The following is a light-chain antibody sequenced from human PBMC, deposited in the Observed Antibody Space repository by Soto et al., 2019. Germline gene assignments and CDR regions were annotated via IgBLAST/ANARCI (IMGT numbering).Light chain of an antibody. J-gene: IGLJ1*01. CDR2: DVS. CDR3: SSYTSSSTLYV. V-gene: IGLV2-14*01. CDR1: SSDVGGYNY. Sequence: QSALTQPASGSGSPGQSITISCTRTSSDVGGYNYVSWYQQHPGKAPKLMIYDVSNRPSGVSNRFSGFKSGNTASLTISGLQAEDEADYYCSSYTSSSTLYVFGTGTKVTVL.